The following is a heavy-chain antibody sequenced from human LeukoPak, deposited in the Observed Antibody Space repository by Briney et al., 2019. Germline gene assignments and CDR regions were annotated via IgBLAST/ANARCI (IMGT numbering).Heavy chain of an antibody. V-gene: IGHV5-51*01. D-gene: IGHD6-13*01. J-gene: IGHJ3*02. CDR1: GYSFTSYW. Sequence: GESLKISCKGSGYSFTSYWIGWVRQMPGKGLEWMGIIYPGDSDARYSPSFQGQVTISTDKSINTAYLQWSSLKASDTALYYCARRSGIAAAVTGPFDIWGHGTVVTVSS. CDR2: IYPGDSDA. CDR3: ARRSGIAAAVTGPFDI.